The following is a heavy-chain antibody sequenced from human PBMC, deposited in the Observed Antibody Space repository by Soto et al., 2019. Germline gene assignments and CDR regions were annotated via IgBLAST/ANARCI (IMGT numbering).Heavy chain of an antibody. CDR3: ARENDRPQLGGNYYYIFDV. V-gene: IGHV1-69*12. J-gene: IGHJ6*02. D-gene: IGHD3-3*02. Sequence: QVQLEQSGAEVKKPGSSVKVSCKASGGTFRTAAISWVRQAPGQGLEWMGGIMPVFRTPDYAQKFKGRVTITADESKNTAYMELSGLRSDDTAVYYCARENDRPQLGGNYYYIFDVWGQGTTITVSS. CDR2: IMPVFRTP. CDR1: GGTFRTAA.